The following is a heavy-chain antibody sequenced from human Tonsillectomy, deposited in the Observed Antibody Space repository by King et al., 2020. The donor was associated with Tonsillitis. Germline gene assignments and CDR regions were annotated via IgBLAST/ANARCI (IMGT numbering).Heavy chain of an antibody. Sequence: VQLVESGGGLVKPGGSLRLSCAASGLTFSSYAMSWVRQSPGKGLEWVSVISGTGDSTYYADSVMGRFTISRDNSKNTLFLQMNSLGAEDTALYYCAKPLGYCNTTSCPTGGMDVWGQGTTVTVS. CDR1: GLTFSSYA. CDR3: AKPLGYCNTTSCPTGGMDV. D-gene: IGHD2-2*01. CDR2: ISGTGDST. V-gene: IGHV3-23*04. J-gene: IGHJ6*02.